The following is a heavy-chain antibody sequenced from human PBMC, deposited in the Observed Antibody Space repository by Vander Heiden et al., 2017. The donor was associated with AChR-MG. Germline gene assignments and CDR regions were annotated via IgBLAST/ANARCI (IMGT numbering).Heavy chain of an antibody. V-gene: IGHV3-30*18. J-gene: IGHJ3*02. Sequence: QVQLVESGGGVVQPGRSLRLSCAASGFTFSSYGMHGVRQAPGKGLEWVAVISYDGSNKYYADSVKGRFTISRDNSKNTLYLQMNSLRAEDTAVYYCAKESSSYYDILTGYYDAFDIWGQGTMVTVSS. CDR3: AKESSSYYDILTGYYDAFDI. D-gene: IGHD3-9*01. CDR2: ISYDGSNK. CDR1: GFTFSSYG.